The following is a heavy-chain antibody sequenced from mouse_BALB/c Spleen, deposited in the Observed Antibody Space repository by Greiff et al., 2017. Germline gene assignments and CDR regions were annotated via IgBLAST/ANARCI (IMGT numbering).Heavy chain of an antibody. CDR1: GDSITSGY. CDR3: AGYDYDVGAMDY. J-gene: IGHJ4*01. CDR2: ISYSGST. D-gene: IGHD2-4*01. Sequence: EVKLMESGPSLVKPSQTLSLTCSVTGDSITSGYWNWIRKFPGNKLEYMGYISYSGSTYYNPSLKSRISITRDTSKNQYYLQLNSVTTEDTATYYCAGYDYDVGAMDYWGQGTSVTVSS. V-gene: IGHV3-8*02.